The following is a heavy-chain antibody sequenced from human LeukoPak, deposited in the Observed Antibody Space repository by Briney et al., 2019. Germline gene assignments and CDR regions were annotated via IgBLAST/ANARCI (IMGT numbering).Heavy chain of an antibody. CDR3: AKGALGYCSGDRCYPFDY. CDR2: ITNSGGTT. D-gene: IGHD2-15*01. CDR1: GFTFSSYA. V-gene: IGHV3-23*01. Sequence: GGSLRLSCAASGFTFSSYAMTWVRQGPGKGLERVSGITNSGGTTWYADSVKGRFTISRDNSKNTLYPQMNSLRAEDTAVYYCAKGALGYCSGDRCYPFDYWGQGTLVTVSS. J-gene: IGHJ4*02.